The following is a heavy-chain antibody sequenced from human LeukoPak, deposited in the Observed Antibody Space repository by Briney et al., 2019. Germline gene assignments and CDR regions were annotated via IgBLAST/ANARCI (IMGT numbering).Heavy chain of an antibody. CDR1: GFTFSDYW. CDR3: VRDQGAAGDS. V-gene: IGHV3-7*01. CDR2: IDQDGSGK. Sequence: GGSLRLSCAASGFTFSDYWMTWVRQAPGKGLEWVANIDQDGSGKIYVDSVKGRFTISRDNAKKSLYLQMNSLRPEDSALYYCVRDQGAAGDSWGQGTLVTVSS. J-gene: IGHJ4*02. D-gene: IGHD6-13*01.